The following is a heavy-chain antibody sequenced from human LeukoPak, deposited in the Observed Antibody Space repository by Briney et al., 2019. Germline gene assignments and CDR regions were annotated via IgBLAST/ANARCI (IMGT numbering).Heavy chain of an antibody. CDR2: IYPGDSDT. V-gene: IGHV5-51*01. J-gene: IGHJ4*02. CDR1: GYSFTTYW. Sequence: GESLKISCKASGYSFTTYWIGWVRQLPGKGLEWMGIIYPGDSDTTYSPSFQGQVTISADKSSSTAYLQWSSLKASDTATYYCARTGGYSSGLFDYWGQGTLVTASP. CDR3: ARTGGYSSGLFDY. D-gene: IGHD6-19*01.